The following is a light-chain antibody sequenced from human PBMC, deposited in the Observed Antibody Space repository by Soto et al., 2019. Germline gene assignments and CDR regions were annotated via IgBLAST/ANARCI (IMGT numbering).Light chain of an antibody. J-gene: IGLJ3*02. CDR1: SSNIGAGYD. Sequence: QSVLTQPPSVSGAPGQRVSISCTGSSSNIGAGYDVHWYQQLPGTAPKLLIYGNNNRPSGVPDRFSGSKSGTSASLAITGLHAEDEADYYCQSYDSSLSASGVFGGGTKLTVL. CDR2: GNN. V-gene: IGLV1-40*01. CDR3: QSYDSSLSASGV.